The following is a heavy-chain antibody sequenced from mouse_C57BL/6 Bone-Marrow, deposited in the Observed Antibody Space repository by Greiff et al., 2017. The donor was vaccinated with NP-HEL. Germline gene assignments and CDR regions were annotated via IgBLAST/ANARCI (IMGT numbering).Heavy chain of an antibody. CDR3: TRPLYYGLDY. V-gene: IGHV1-5*01. J-gene: IGHJ2*01. CDR1: GYTFTSSW. CDR2: IYPGNSDT. Sequence: VQLQQSGTVLARPGASVKMSCKTSGYTFTSSWMHWVKQRPGQGLEWIGAIYPGNSDTSYNQKFKGKAKLTAVTSASTAYMELSSLTNEDSAVYYCTRPLYYGLDYWGQGTTLTVPS. D-gene: IGHD2-1*01.